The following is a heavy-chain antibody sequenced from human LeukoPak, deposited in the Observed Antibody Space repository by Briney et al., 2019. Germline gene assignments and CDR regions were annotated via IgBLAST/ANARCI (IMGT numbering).Heavy chain of an antibody. D-gene: IGHD1-20*01. CDR2: ISYDGSNK. Sequence: GGSLRHSCAASGFTFSSYAMHWVRQAPGKGLEWVAVISYDGSNKYYADSVKGRFTISRDNSENTLYLQMNSLRAEDTAVYYCARGGKWVTGIIDYWGQGTLVTVSS. V-gene: IGHV3-30*04. CDR3: ARGGKWVTGIIDY. J-gene: IGHJ4*02. CDR1: GFTFSSYA.